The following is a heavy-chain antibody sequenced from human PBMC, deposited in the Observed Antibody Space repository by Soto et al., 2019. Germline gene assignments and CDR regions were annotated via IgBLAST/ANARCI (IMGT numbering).Heavy chain of an antibody. CDR1: GYTFRNFG. V-gene: IGHV1-18*01. Sequence: QIQLLQSGAEVKKPGASVKVTCKASGYTFRNFGISWVRQAPGQGLEWMGWISAYNANAYYAQKFQGRLTMTADTSTSTAYMELRSLRSDDTAVYYCARENSYFDYWGQGTLVTVSS. CDR2: ISAYNANA. J-gene: IGHJ4*02. CDR3: ARENSYFDY.